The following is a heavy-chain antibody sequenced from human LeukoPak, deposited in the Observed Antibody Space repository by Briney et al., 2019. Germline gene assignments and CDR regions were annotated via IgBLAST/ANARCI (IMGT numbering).Heavy chain of an antibody. CDR1: GGSISSYY. D-gene: IGHD5-24*01. V-gene: IGHV4-59*01. Sequence: SETLSLTCTVSGGSISSYYWSWIRQPPGKGLEWIGYIYYNGSTNYNPSLKSRVTISVDTSKNQFSLKLSSVTAADTAVYYCARDRREGNDAFDIWGQGTMVTVSS. CDR2: IYYNGST. CDR3: ARDRREGNDAFDI. J-gene: IGHJ3*02.